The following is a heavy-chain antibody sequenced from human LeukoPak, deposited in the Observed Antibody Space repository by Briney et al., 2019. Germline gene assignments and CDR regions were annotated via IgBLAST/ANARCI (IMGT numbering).Heavy chain of an antibody. D-gene: IGHD3-10*01. CDR3: ARGLYGSGSAHFDY. CDR1: GYTFTSHY. V-gene: IGHV1-46*01. J-gene: IGHJ4*02. Sequence: ASVKVPCKASGYTFTSHYLLWVRQAPGQRLEWIGIINPSGGSTSYAQKFQGRVTMTRDTSTSTVYMELSSLRSEDTAVYYCARGLYGSGSAHFDYWGQGTLVTVSS. CDR2: INPSGGST.